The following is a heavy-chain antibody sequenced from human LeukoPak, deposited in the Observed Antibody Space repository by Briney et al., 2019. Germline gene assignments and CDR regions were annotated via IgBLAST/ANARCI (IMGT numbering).Heavy chain of an antibody. CDR2: IYHSGST. D-gene: IGHD3-10*01. CDR1: GGSISSSNW. J-gene: IGHJ6*02. CDR3: ARSPYYRRGYYYGMDV. Sequence: SETLSLTCAVSGGSISSSNWWSWVRQPPGKGLEWIGEIYHSGSTNYNPYLKSRVTISVDKSKNQFSLKLSSVTAADTAVYYCARSPYYRRGYYYGMDVWGQGTTVTVSS. V-gene: IGHV4-4*02.